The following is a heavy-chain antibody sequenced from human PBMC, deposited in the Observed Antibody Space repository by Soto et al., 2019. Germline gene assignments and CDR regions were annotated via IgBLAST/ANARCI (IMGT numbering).Heavy chain of an antibody. V-gene: IGHV4-31*03. CDR2: IYYSGST. Sequence: QVQLQESGPGLVKPSQTLSLTCTVSGGYISSGGYYWSWIRQHPGKGLEWIGYIYYSGSTYYNPYLKSRVTISLDTAKNQFSLKLSSVTAADTAVYYCATYDSSDYYSGSPIGWFDPWGQGTLVTVSS. CDR1: GGYISSGGYY. CDR3: ATYDSSDYYSGSPIGWFDP. D-gene: IGHD3-22*01. J-gene: IGHJ5*02.